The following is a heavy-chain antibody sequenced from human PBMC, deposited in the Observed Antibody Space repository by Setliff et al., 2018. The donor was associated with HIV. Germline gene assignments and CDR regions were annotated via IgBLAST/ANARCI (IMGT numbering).Heavy chain of an antibody. D-gene: IGHD6-19*01. CDR2: LNPSGDST. CDR1: GYTFTSYY. J-gene: IGHJ4*02. Sequence: EASVKVSCKASGYTFTSYYVHWVRQAPGQGLEWMGILNPSGDSTAYAQKFQGRVTMTRDTSTSTVYMELSSLKSDDTAVYYCAKDRDTTGWYVTTQFDYWGQGTLVTVSS. V-gene: IGHV1-46*01. CDR3: AKDRDTTGWYVTTQFDY.